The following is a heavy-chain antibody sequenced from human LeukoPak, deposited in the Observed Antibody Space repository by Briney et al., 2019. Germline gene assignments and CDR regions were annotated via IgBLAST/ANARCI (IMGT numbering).Heavy chain of an antibody. V-gene: IGHV1-2*02. CDR2: INPKNGAT. J-gene: IGHJ4*02. CDR1: GYTFTGNY. CDR3: ARGPEEY. Sequence: ASVKVSCKASGYTFTGNYIHWVRQAPGQGLEWMGWINPKNGATFYTQRFQGGVTMTSDTSISTAYMELSRLTSDDTAVFYCARGPEEYWGQGTLVTVSS.